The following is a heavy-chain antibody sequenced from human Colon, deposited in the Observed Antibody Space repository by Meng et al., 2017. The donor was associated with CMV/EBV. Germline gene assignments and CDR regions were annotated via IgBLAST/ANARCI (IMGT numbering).Heavy chain of an antibody. D-gene: IGHD4/OR15-4a*01. Sequence: GGSLRLSCAASGFTFSSYAMNWVRQAPGKGLEWVAVISYDGSNKYYADSVKGRFTISRDNSKNTLYLQMNSLRAEDTAVYYCARGGVLAVLGANPDYWGQGTLVTVSS. J-gene: IGHJ4*02. CDR3: ARGGVLAVLGANPDY. V-gene: IGHV3-30*04. CDR2: ISYDGSNK. CDR1: GFTFSSYA.